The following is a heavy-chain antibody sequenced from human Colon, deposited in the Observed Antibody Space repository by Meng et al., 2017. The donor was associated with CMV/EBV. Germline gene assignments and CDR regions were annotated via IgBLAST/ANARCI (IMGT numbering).Heavy chain of an antibody. CDR3: VRDWCSSNSCYLDY. V-gene: IGHV3-48*04. D-gene: IGHD2-2*01. J-gene: IGHJ4*02. CDR2: ISGDGTTI. CDR1: GFPFNSHS. Sequence: GESLKISCEGSGFPFNSHSMNWVRQAPGKGLEWVSYISGDGTTIYYADSVKGRFTISRDNAKNLLYLQMNSLRAEDAAVYYCVRDWCSSNSCYLDYWGQGTLVTVSS.